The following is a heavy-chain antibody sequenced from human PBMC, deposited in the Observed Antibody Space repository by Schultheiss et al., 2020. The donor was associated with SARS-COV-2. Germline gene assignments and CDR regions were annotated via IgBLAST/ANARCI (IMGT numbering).Heavy chain of an antibody. V-gene: IGHV3-30*03. CDR1: EFTFGNYG. Sequence: GGSLRLSCEGFEFTFGNYGLHWVRQAPGKGLVWLAAISYDGRKTYYGDSVKGRFTISRDNSKDTLFLQMNSLRAEDTAVYYCARQRGSYYEYYYYGMDVWGQGTTVTVSS. CDR3: ARQRGSYYEYYYYGMDV. CDR2: ISYDGRKT. J-gene: IGHJ6*02. D-gene: IGHD1-26*01.